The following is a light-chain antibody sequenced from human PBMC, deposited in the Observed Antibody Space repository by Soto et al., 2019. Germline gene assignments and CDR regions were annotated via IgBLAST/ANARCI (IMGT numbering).Light chain of an antibody. CDR3: QQYGSSVWT. V-gene: IGKV3-20*01. CDR2: GAS. CDR1: QSVSSSY. J-gene: IGKJ1*01. Sequence: IVWTQSPGTLSLSPGERATLSYRASQSVSSSYLAWYQQKPGQAPRLLIYGASSRATGIPDRFSGSGSGTDFTLTISRLEPEDFAVYYCQQYGSSVWTFGQGTKVDIK.